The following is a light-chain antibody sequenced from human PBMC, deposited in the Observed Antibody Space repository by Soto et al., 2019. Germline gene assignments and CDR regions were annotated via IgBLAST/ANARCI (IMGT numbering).Light chain of an antibody. V-gene: IGLV8-61*01. J-gene: IGLJ2*01. CDR2: STS. CDR3: VLYMGSGIWV. CDR1: SGSVSTSYY. Sequence: QTVVTQEPSFSVSPGGTVTLTCGLNSGSVSTSYYPSWYQQTPGQAPRTLIYSTSTRSSGVTDRFSGSILGNKAALTITGAQADDGSDYYCVLYMGSGIWVFGGGTKLTVL.